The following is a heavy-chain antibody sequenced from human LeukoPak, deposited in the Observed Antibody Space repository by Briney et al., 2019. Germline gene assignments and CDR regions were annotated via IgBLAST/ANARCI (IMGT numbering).Heavy chain of an antibody. D-gene: IGHD1-14*01. CDR1: GFTFSSYS. Sequence: GGSLRLSCAASGFTFSSYSMNWVRQAPGKRLEWVAVISYDGTNKYYADSVKGRFTISRDNSKNTLYLQMSSLRAEDTAVYYCARDRARMGPDGMDVWGQGTTVTVSS. CDR2: ISYDGTNK. V-gene: IGHV3-30*03. J-gene: IGHJ6*02. CDR3: ARDRARMGPDGMDV.